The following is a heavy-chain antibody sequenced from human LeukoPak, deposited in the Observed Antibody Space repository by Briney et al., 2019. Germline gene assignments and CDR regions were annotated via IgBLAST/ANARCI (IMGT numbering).Heavy chain of an antibody. J-gene: IGHJ4*02. V-gene: IGHV1-18*01. CDR2: ISAYNGNT. D-gene: IGHD2-2*01. CDR3: ARVIGYCSSTSCPGPLDY. Sequence: AVNVSCKASGYTFTSYGISWVRQAPGQGLEWMGWISAYNGNTNYAQKLQGRVTMTTDTSTSTAYMELRSLRSDDTAVYYCARVIGYCSSTSCPGPLDYWGQGTLVTVSS. CDR1: GYTFTSYG.